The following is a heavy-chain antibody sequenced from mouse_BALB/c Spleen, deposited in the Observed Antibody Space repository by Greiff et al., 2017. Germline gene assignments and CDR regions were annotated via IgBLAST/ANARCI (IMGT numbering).Heavy chain of an antibody. CDR1: GFSLTDYG. D-gene: IGHD2-1*01. CDR2: IRGGGST. Sequence: QVQLKESGPGLVAPSQSLSITCTVSGFSLTDYGVSWIRQPPGKGLEWLGVIRGGGSTYYNSALKSRLSISKDNSKSQVFLKMNSLQTDDTAMYYCAKDGNEKPMDYWGQGTSVTVSS. J-gene: IGHJ4*01. V-gene: IGHV2-6-5*01. CDR3: AKDGNEKPMDY.